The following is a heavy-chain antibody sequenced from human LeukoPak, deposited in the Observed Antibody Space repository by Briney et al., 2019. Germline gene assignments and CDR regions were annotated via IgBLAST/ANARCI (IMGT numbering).Heavy chain of an antibody. J-gene: IGHJ6*03. CDR3: ARGSSSWYKGAYYYYMDV. CDR2: ISSSSSYI. CDR1: GFTFSSYS. V-gene: IGHV3-21*01. D-gene: IGHD6-13*01. Sequence: PGGSLRLSCAASGFTFSSYSMNWVRQAPGKGLEWVSSISSSSSYIYYADSVKGRFTISRDNAKNSLYLQMNSLRAEDTAVYYCARGSSSWYKGAYYYYMDVWGKGTTVTVSS.